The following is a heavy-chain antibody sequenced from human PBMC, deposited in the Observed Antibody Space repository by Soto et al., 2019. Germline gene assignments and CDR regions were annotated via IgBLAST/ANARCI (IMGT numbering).Heavy chain of an antibody. Sequence: ASVKVSCKASGYMFYSYYMHWVRQAPGQGLEWMGLINPSGGSTTYAQNFQGRLTLTRDTSTSTVYMELSSLKSEDTAVYYCARVARVVTRRYNFDYWGQGTLVTVSS. V-gene: IGHV1-46*02. CDR1: GYMFYSYY. CDR3: ARVARVVTRRYNFDY. J-gene: IGHJ4*02. D-gene: IGHD2-21*02. CDR2: INPSGGST.